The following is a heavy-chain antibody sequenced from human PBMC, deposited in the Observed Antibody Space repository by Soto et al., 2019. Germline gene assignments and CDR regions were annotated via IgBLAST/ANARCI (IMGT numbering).Heavy chain of an antibody. Sequence: QVQLQQWGAGLLKPSETLSLTCAVYGGSFSGYYWSWIRQPPGKGLEWIGEINHSGSTNYNPSLKSRVPISVDTSKNQFSLKLSSVTAADTAVYYCARGGRGLGWFDPWGQGTLVTVSS. CDR3: ARGGRGLGWFDP. D-gene: IGHD1-26*01. V-gene: IGHV4-34*01. CDR1: GGSFSGYY. J-gene: IGHJ5*02. CDR2: INHSGST.